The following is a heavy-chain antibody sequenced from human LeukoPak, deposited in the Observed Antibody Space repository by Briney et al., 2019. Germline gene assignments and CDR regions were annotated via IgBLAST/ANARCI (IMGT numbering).Heavy chain of an antibody. D-gene: IGHD3-10*01. CDR2: ISGGST. Sequence: PGGSLRLSCAASGFTFSTYGMSWVRQAPGKGLEWVSAISGGSTFYTDSVTGRFTISRDNSKNTLYLQMNSLRVEDTAVYYCAKKALLWPGSPPYFDYWGQGTLVTVSS. CDR1: GFTFSTYG. V-gene: IGHV3-23*01. CDR3: AKKALLWPGSPPYFDY. J-gene: IGHJ4*02.